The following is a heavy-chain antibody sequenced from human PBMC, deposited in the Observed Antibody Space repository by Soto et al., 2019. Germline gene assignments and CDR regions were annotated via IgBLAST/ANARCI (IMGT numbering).Heavy chain of an antibody. D-gene: IGHD4-17*01. CDR1: GGSISSGGYY. CDR3: ARETDYGDYFGNWFDP. V-gene: IGHV4-61*08. Sequence: PSETLSLTCTVSGGSISSGGYYWSWIRQHPGKGLEWIGYIYYSGSTNYNPSLKSRVTISVDTSKNQFSLKLSSVTAADTAVYYCARETDYGDYFGNWFDPWGQGTLVTVSS. J-gene: IGHJ5*02. CDR2: IYYSGST.